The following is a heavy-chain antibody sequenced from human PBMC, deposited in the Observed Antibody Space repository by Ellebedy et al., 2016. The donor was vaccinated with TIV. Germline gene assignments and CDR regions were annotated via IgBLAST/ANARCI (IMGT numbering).Heavy chain of an antibody. CDR1: GFMFWRRW. CDR3: AKPPELWLIHTGLVS. J-gene: IGHJ4*02. V-gene: IGHV3-7*03. CDR2: SADDGREE. D-gene: IGHD6-19*01. Sequence: GESLKISCAASGFMFWRRWMSWVRQAPGKGLEWVANSADDGREENYVDSVRGRFTISRDNAKNTLFLQMDRMRADDTAVYYCAKPPELWLIHTGLVSWGQGTLVTVSS.